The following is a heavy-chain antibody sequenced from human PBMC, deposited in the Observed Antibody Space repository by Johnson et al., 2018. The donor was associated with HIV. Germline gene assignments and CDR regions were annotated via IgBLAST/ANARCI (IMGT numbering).Heavy chain of an antibody. V-gene: IGHV3-11*04. J-gene: IGHJ3*02. CDR3: AREKIRAFDI. Sequence: QVQLVESGGGVVQPGRSLRLSCAASGLTFSDYDMSWIRQAPGKGLEWVSYISSSGSTIYYADSVEGRFTISRDNSKNTLYLQMNSLRAEDTAVYYCAREKIRAFDIWGQGTMVTVSS. CDR1: GLTFSDYD. CDR2: ISSSGSTI.